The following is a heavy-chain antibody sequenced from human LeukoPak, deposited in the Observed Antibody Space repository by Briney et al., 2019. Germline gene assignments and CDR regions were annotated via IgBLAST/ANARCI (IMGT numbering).Heavy chain of an antibody. J-gene: IGHJ4*02. D-gene: IGHD1-26*01. CDR1: GFTFSNYG. CDR2: IRNDGSNE. V-gene: IGHV3-30*02. CDR3: ARAGSFGGDDY. Sequence: GGSLRLSCAASGFTFSNYGMQWVRQGPGSGLGWVAFIRNDGSNEYYSDSVKGRFTISRDNLKNTLNLQMNSLRPEDTAVYYCARAGSFGGDDYWGQGTLVTVSS.